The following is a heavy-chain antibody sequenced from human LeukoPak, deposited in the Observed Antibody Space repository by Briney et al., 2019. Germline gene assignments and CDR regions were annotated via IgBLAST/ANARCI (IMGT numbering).Heavy chain of an antibody. D-gene: IGHD6-13*01. J-gene: IGHJ4*02. Sequence: GGSLRLSCAASGFTFSSYSMNWVRQAPGKGLEWVSSISSSSSSYIYYADSVKGRFTISRDNAKNSLYLQMNSLRAEDTAVYYCARFARAAAAGDYWGQGTLVTVSS. CDR1: GFTFSSYS. CDR3: ARFARAAAAGDY. CDR2: ISSSSSSYI. V-gene: IGHV3-21*01.